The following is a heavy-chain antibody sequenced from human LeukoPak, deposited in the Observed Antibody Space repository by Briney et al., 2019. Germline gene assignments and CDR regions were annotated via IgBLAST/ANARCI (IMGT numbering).Heavy chain of an antibody. J-gene: IGHJ6*03. CDR2: MNPNSGNT. CDR3: ARATTTWSRQYYMDV. CDR1: GYTFTSYD. D-gene: IGHD4-17*01. Sequence: ASVKVSCKASGYTFTSYDINWVRQATGQGLEWMGWMNPNSGNTGYAQKFQGRVTMTRNTSISTAYMELSSLRPEDTAVYYCARATTTWSRQYYMDVWGKGTTVTVSS. V-gene: IGHV1-8*01.